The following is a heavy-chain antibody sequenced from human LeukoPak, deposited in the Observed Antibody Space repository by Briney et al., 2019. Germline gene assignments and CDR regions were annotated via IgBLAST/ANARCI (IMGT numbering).Heavy chain of an antibody. D-gene: IGHD5-12*01. J-gene: IGHJ4*02. CDR3: ARVWMATIGGTFDY. CDR1: GYTFTSYG. V-gene: IGHV1-18*04. Sequence: ASVKVSCKASGYTFTSYGISWVRQAPGQGLEWMGWISAYNGNTNYAQKLQGRVTMTTDTSTSTAYMELRSLRSDDTAVYCCARVWMATIGGTFDYWGQGTLVTVSS. CDR2: ISAYNGNT.